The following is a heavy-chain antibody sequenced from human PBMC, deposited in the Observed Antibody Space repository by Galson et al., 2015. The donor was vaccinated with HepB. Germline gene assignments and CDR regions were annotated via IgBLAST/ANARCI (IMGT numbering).Heavy chain of an antibody. J-gene: IGHJ4*02. V-gene: IGHV7-4-1*02. CDR1: GYTFSSYS. Sequence: SVKVSCKASGYTFSSYSITWVRQAPGQGLEWMGWINTNTGNPTYAQGFTGRFVFSLDTSVSTAYLQISSLKAEDTAVYYCARAAVVPLGELSSLDFDYWGQGTLVTVSS. D-gene: IGHD3-16*02. CDR2: INTNTGNP. CDR3: ARAAVVPLGELSSLDFDY.